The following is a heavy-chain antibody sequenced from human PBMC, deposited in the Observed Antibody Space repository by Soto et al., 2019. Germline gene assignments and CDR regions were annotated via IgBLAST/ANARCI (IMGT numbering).Heavy chain of an antibody. CDR1: GSTFSNDW. CDR2: LNSDGSST. CDR3: ARDRSYSLDV. Sequence: EVQLVESGGGLLQPGGSLRLSCAVSGSTFSNDWMHWVGQAPGKGLVWVSHLNSDGSSTNYADLVKGRFTIARDNAKNTVYLQMNSLRAEDTAVYYCARDRSYSLDVWGQGTTVSVSS. J-gene: IGHJ6*02. V-gene: IGHV3-74*01.